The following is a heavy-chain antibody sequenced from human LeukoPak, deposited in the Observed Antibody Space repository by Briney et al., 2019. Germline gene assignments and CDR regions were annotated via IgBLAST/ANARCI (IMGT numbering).Heavy chain of an antibody. CDR1: GFTFSNYG. D-gene: IGHD3-10*01. J-gene: IGHJ4*02. V-gene: IGHV3-30*02. Sequence: GGSLRLSCAASGFTFSNYGMHWVRQAPGKGLEWVAYIPYDGSNKYYADSVKGRFTIFRDNSKNTLYLQMNSLRPEDTAVYYCAKDWNYYGSGTYYDSWGYWGQGTLVTVSS. CDR3: AKDWNYYGSGTYYDSWGY. CDR2: IPYDGSNK.